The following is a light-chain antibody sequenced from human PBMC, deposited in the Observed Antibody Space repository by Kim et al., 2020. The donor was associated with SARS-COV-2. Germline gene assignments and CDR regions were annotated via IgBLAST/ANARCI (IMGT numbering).Light chain of an antibody. CDR2: VGTGGIVG. J-gene: IGLJ1*01. CDR1: SGYSNYK. V-gene: IGLV9-49*01. CDR3: GADHGSGSNFVWSYV. Sequence: QLVLTQPPSASASLGASVTLTCTLSSGYSNYKVDWYQQRPGKGPRFVMRVGTGGIVGSKGDGIPDRFSVLGSGLNRYLTIKNIQEEDESDYHCGADHGSGSNFVWSYVFGTGTKVTVL.